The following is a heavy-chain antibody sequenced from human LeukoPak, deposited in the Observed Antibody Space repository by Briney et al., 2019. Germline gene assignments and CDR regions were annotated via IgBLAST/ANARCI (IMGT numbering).Heavy chain of an antibody. Sequence: ECVSFISSTGSTIYYADSLKRGFTISRENAKKSMYLQMNSLRAEDTAVYYCARESHALDYWGQGTLVTVSS. J-gene: IGHJ4*02. V-gene: IGHV3-11*04. CDR3: ARESHALDY. CDR2: ISSTGSTI.